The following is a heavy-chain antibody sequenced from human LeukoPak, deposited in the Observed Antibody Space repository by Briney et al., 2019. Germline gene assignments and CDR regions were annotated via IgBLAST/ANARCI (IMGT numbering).Heavy chain of an antibody. Sequence: ASVKVSCEVSGYTLTELSMHWVRQAPGKGREWMGGFDPEDGETIYAQTFQGRVTMTEDTSTDTAYMELSSLRSEDTAVYYCATDRGGYYYDSSGYPLFDYWGQGTLVTVSS. CDR1: GYTLTELS. D-gene: IGHD3-22*01. J-gene: IGHJ4*02. CDR2: FDPEDGET. V-gene: IGHV1-24*01. CDR3: ATDRGGYYYDSSGYPLFDY.